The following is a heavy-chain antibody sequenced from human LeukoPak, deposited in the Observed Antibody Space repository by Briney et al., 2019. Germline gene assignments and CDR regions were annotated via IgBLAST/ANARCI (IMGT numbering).Heavy chain of an antibody. Sequence: PSETLSLTCTVSGGSISSYYWSWIRQPSGKGLEWIGYIYYSGSTNYNPSLKSRVTISVDTSKNQFSLKLSSVTAADTAVYYCGVITGTTSAWGQGTLVTVSS. J-gene: IGHJ4*02. CDR1: GGSISSYY. V-gene: IGHV4-59*01. CDR2: IYYSGST. CDR3: GVITGTTSA. D-gene: IGHD1-7*01.